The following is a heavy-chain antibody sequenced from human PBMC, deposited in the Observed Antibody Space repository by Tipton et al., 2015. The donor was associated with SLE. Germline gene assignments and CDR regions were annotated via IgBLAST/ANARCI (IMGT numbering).Heavy chain of an antibody. V-gene: IGHV4-4*09. Sequence: TLSLTCAVYGGSFSGYYWSWIRQPPGKGLEWIGYIYTSGSTNYNPSLKSRVTISIDMSRNQFSLKLSSVTAADTAVYYCGRAYYDSSGYYVDHWGQGTLVTVSS. CDR3: GRAYYDSSGYYVDH. D-gene: IGHD3-22*01. CDR1: GGSFSGYY. J-gene: IGHJ4*02. CDR2: IYTSGST.